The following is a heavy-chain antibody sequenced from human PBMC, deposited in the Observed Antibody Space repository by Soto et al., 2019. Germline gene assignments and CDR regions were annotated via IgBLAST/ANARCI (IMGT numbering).Heavy chain of an antibody. V-gene: IGHV1-18*04. CDR3: ARFRGSFSWSYGMDF. D-gene: IGHD3-10*01. CDR2: ISAYNGNT. J-gene: IGHJ6*02. Sequence: QVQLVQSGAEVKKPGASVKVSCKASGYTFTSYGVSWVRQAPGLGLEWMGWISAYNGNTNYAQKLQGRVTMTTDTSTSAAYMELRSLTSDATAVYYCARFRGSFSWSYGMDFWGQGTTVTVSS. CDR1: GYTFTSYG.